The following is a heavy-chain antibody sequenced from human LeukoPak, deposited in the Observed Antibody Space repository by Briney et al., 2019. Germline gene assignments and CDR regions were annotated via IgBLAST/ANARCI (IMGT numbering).Heavy chain of an antibody. CDR1: GGSFSGYY. Sequence: SETLSLTCAVYGGSFSGYYWSWIRQPPGKGLEWIGEINHSGSTNYNPSLKSRVTISVDTSKNQFSLKLSSVTAADTAVYYCARTAGRYSYGRIDYWGQGTLATVSS. V-gene: IGHV4-34*01. CDR3: ARTAGRYSYGRIDY. D-gene: IGHD5-18*01. CDR2: INHSGST. J-gene: IGHJ4*02.